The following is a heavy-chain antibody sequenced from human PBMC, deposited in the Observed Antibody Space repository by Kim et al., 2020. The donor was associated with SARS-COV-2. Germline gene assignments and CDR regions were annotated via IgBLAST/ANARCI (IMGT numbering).Heavy chain of an antibody. D-gene: IGHD5-12*01. CDR3: AKWIGGSKQLPYD. J-gene: IGHJ4*02. V-gene: IGHV5-10-1*01. CDR2: IDPSDSYT. CDR1: GYSFTSYW. Sequence: GESLKISCKGSGYSFTSYWISWVRQMPGKGLEWMGRIDPSDSYTNYSPSFQGHVTISADKSISTAYLQWSSLKASDTAMYYCAKWIGGSKQLPYDWGQGTLVTVSS.